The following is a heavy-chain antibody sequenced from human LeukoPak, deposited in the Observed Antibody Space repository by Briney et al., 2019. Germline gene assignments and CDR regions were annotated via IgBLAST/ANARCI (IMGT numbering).Heavy chain of an antibody. CDR2: ISWNSGSI. J-gene: IGHJ3*02. CDR1: GFTFSSYA. CDR3: ARVVPAVGDAFDI. Sequence: GGSLRLSCAASGFTFSSYAMSWVRQAPGKGLEWVSGISWNSGSIGYADSVKGRFTISRDNAKNSLYLQMNSLRAEDTALYYCARVVPAVGDAFDIWGQGTMVTVSS. V-gene: IGHV3-9*01. D-gene: IGHD2-2*01.